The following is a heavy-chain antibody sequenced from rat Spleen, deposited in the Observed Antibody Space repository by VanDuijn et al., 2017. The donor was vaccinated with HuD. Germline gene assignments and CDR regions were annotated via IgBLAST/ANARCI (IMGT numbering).Heavy chain of an antibody. CDR3: ARNAKYYYDGSYYYVHFDY. Sequence: QVQLKESGPVLVQASETLSLTCTVSGFSLTNYGVIWVRQSPGKGLEWMGIIWGDGSTDYNSALKSRLSISRDTSKSQVLLKMNSLQTEDTAMYFCARNAKYYYDGSYYYVHFDYWGQGVMVTVSS. D-gene: IGHD1-12*02. CDR2: IWGDGST. V-gene: IGHV2S75*01. J-gene: IGHJ2*01. CDR1: GFSLTNYG.